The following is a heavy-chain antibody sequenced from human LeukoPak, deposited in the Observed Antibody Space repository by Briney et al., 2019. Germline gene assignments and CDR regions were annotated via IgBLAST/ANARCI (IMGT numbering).Heavy chain of an antibody. CDR1: GFTFSSYA. V-gene: IGHV3-30-3*01. CDR2: ISYDGSNK. Sequence: GGSLRLSCAASGFTFSSYAMHWVRQAPGKGLEWVAVISYDGSNKYYADSVKGRFTISRDNSKNTLYLQMNSLRAEDTAVYYCARGSYSYGYFEVYYYGMDVWGQGTTVTVSS. J-gene: IGHJ6*02. D-gene: IGHD5-18*01. CDR3: ARGSYSYGYFEVYYYGMDV.